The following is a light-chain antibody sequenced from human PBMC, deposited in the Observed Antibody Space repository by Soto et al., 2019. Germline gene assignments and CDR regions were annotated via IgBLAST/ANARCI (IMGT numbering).Light chain of an antibody. Sequence: EIVLTQSPRTLSLSPGERATLSCRSSESVSTRYLAWYQQNPGQAPRLLIYGASTRATGIPDKFSGSGSGTDFTLTISRLEAEDFAVYYCQQYGNSPLITFGQGTRLEIK. J-gene: IGKJ5*01. CDR1: ESVSTRY. CDR3: QQYGNSPLIT. CDR2: GAS. V-gene: IGKV3-20*01.